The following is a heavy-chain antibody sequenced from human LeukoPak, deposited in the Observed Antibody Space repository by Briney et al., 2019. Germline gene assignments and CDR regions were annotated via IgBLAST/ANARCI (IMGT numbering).Heavy chain of an antibody. D-gene: IGHD3-10*01. CDR3: ARDTRLYSGSGSYFLDY. Sequence: SGGSLRLSCAASGFTFSSYTMNWVRQAPGKGLEWVSSISGSSSYIFYADSVKGRFTISRDNSKNTLYLQMNSLRAEDTAVYYCARDTRLYSGSGSYFLDYWGQGTLVTVSS. V-gene: IGHV3-21*04. CDR1: GFTFSSYT. CDR2: ISGSSSYI. J-gene: IGHJ4*02.